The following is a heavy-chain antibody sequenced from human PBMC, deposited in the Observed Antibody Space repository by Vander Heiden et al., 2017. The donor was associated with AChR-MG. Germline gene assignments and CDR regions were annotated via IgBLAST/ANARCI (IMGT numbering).Heavy chain of an antibody. D-gene: IGHD2-8*01. CDR2: INHSGST. V-gene: IGHV4-34*01. CDR3: ARSHCTNGVCPNWFDP. J-gene: IGHJ5*02. Sequence: QVQLQQWGAGLLKPSETLSLTCAVYGGSFSGYYWSWIRQPPGKGLEWIGEINHSGSTNYNPSLKSRVTISVDTSKNQFSLKLSSVTAADTAVYYCARSHCTNGVCPNWFDPWGQGTLVTVSS. CDR1: GGSFSGYY.